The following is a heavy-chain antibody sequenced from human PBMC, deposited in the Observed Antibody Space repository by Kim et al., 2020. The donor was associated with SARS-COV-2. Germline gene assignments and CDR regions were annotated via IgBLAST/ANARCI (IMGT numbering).Heavy chain of an antibody. CDR1: GGSFSGYY. V-gene: IGHV4-34*01. CDR2: INHSGST. D-gene: IGHD6-13*01. Sequence: SETLSLTCAVYGGSFSGYYWSWIRQPPGKGLEWIGEINHSGSTNYNPSLKSRVTISVDTSKNQFSLKLSSVTAADTAVYYCARGGSGAAGTRFYYYYYGMDVWGQGTTVTVSS. J-gene: IGHJ6*02. CDR3: ARGGSGAAGTRFYYYYYGMDV.